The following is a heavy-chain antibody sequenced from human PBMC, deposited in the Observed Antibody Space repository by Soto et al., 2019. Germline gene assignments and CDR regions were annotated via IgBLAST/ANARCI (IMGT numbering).Heavy chain of an antibody. CDR3: ASSYSSGWYFDY. D-gene: IGHD6-19*01. Sequence: SETLSLTCTVCGGSISSSSYYWGWIRQPPGKGLEWIGSINHSGSTNYNPSLKSRVTISVDTSKNQFSLKLSSVTAADTAAYYCASSYSSGWYFDYWGQGTLVTVSS. CDR2: INHSGST. J-gene: IGHJ4*02. V-gene: IGHV4-39*07. CDR1: GGSISSSSYY.